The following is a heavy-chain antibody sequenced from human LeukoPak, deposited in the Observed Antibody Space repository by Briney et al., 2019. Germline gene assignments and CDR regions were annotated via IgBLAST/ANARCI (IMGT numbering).Heavy chain of an antibody. CDR3: AKVPMITFGGVIGPCFDY. D-gene: IGHD3-16*01. Sequence: PGGSLRLSCGVSGFTFRNYAMNWVRQAPGKGLEFISHINRESTLIDYTDSVKGRFTTSRDNAKNTLYLQMNSLRAEDTAVYYCAKVPMITFGGVIGPCFDYWGQGTLVTVSS. CDR1: GFTFRNYA. CDR2: INRESTLI. J-gene: IGHJ4*02. V-gene: IGHV3-48*01.